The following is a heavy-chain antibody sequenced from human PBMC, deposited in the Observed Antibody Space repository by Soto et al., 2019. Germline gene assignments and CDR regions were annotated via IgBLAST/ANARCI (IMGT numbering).Heavy chain of an antibody. D-gene: IGHD6-19*01. J-gene: IGHJ4*02. V-gene: IGHV3-21*01. Sequence: GGSLRLSCAASGFTFSSYSINWVRQAPGKGLEWVSSISSSSIYIYYADSVKGRFTISRDNAKDSLYLQMNSLRAEETAVYYCAREVEVAGDYWGQGTLVAVSS. CDR3: AREVEVAGDY. CDR1: GFTFSSYS. CDR2: ISSSSIYI.